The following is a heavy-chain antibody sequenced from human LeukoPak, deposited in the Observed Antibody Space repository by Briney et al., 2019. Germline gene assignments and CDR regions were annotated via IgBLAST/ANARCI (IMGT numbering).Heavy chain of an antibody. Sequence: GGSLRLSCAASGFTFSSYAMTWIRQAPGKGLEWVSAISGGGGSTFYAGSVKGRFTISRDNSKNTLYLQMNSLRAEDTAVYYCAREYSSSSLDYWGQGTLVTVSS. V-gene: IGHV3-23*01. D-gene: IGHD6-6*01. CDR1: GFTFSSYA. CDR3: AREYSSSSLDY. CDR2: ISGGGGST. J-gene: IGHJ4*02.